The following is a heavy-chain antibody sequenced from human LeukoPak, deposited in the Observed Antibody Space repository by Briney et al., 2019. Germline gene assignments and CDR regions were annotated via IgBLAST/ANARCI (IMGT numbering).Heavy chain of an antibody. Sequence: GGSLRLSCAASGFTFSSHWMHWVRQAPGKGLVWVSRVKGDGTFTNYADSVYGRFTISRDNAKNSLYLQMNSLRAEDTAVYYCARITPDSSGYTIDYWGQGTLVTVSS. CDR3: ARITPDSSGYTIDY. CDR2: VKGDGTFT. V-gene: IGHV3-74*01. CDR1: GFTFSSHW. D-gene: IGHD3-22*01. J-gene: IGHJ4*02.